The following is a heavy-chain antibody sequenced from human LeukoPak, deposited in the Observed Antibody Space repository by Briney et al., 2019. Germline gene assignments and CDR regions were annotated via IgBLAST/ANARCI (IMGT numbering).Heavy chain of an antibody. Sequence: PGGSLRLSCAASGFTFSSYSMNWVRQAPGKGLEWVSSISSSSSYIYYADSVKGRFTISRDNAKNSLYLQMNSLRAEDTAVYYCARDPRVIRGCSSTSCSYYMDVWGKGTTVTVSS. CDR2: ISSSSSYI. CDR3: ARDPRVIRGCSSTSCSYYMDV. CDR1: GFTFSSYS. V-gene: IGHV3-21*01. D-gene: IGHD2-2*01. J-gene: IGHJ6*03.